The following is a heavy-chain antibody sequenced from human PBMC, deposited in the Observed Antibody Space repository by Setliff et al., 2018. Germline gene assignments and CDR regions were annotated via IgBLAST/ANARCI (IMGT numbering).Heavy chain of an antibody. CDR3: AREGGYTQYFQH. D-gene: IGHD5-18*01. Sequence: SVKVSCKASGGTFSSYAISWVRQAPGQGLEWMGGIIPIFGTANYAQKLQGRVTMTTDTSTSTAYMELSRLRSDDTAVYYCAREGGYTQYFQHWGQGTLVTVSS. CDR1: GGTFSSYA. J-gene: IGHJ1*01. CDR2: IIPIFGTA. V-gene: IGHV1-69*05.